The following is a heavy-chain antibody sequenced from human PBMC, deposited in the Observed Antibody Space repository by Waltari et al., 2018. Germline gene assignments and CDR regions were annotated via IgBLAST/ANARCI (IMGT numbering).Heavy chain of an antibody. Sequence: QLQLQESGSGLVKPSQTLSLTCAVSGGSISSGGYSWSWIRQPPGKGLEWIGYIYHSGSTYYNPSLKSRVTISVDRSKNQFSLKLSSVTAADTAVYYGARVAGVKSGWRPYYFDYWGQGTLVTVSS. V-gene: IGHV4-30-2*01. CDR3: ARVAGVKSGWRPYYFDY. J-gene: IGHJ4*02. CDR1: GGSISSGGYS. D-gene: IGHD6-19*01. CDR2: IYHSGST.